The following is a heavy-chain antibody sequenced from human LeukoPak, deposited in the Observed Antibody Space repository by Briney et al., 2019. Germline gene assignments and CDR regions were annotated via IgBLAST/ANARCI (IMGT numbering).Heavy chain of an antibody. CDR2: IGSNGRST. V-gene: IGHV3-64D*06. D-gene: IGHD6-19*01. Sequence: GGSLRLSCLASGFTFDNYEMHWVRQAPGKGLEYVSGIGSNGRSTYNADFVKGRFTISRDNSKNTLFLQLTSLRAEDTAVYYCVNQISGWVYWGQGTLVTVSS. CDR1: GFTFDNYE. J-gene: IGHJ4*02. CDR3: VNQISGWVY.